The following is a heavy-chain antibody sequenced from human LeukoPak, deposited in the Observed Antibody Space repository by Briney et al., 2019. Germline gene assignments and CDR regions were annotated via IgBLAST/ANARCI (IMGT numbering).Heavy chain of an antibody. V-gene: IGHV3-30*04. CDR1: GFSFSTYA. CDR2: IAYDGSDK. J-gene: IGHJ3*02. Sequence: GGSLRLSCAASGFSFSTYAMHWVRQAPGKGLEWVAVIAYDGSDKYYADSVKGRFTISRDNSKNTLYLQMNSLRAEDMAVYYCARRRITGTTPDGSDIWGQGTMATVSS. D-gene: IGHD1-7*01. CDR3: ARRRITGTTPDGSDI.